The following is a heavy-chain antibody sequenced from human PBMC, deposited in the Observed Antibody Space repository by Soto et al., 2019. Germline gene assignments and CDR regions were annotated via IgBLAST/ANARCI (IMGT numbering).Heavy chain of an antibody. J-gene: IGHJ6*02. CDR1: GFTFSSYS. V-gene: IGHV3-48*01. CDR2: ISSSSSTI. CDR3: ASRHYGMDV. Sequence: GGSLRLSCAASGFTFSSYSMNWVRQAPGKGLEWVSYISSSSSTIYYADSVKDRFTISRDNAKNSLYLQMNSLRAEDTAVYYCASRHYGMDVWGQGTTVTVSS.